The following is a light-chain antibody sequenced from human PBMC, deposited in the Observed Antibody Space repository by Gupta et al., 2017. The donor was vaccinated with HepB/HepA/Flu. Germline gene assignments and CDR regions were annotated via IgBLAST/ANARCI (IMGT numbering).Light chain of an antibody. V-gene: IGKV3-20*01. J-gene: IGKJ4*01. CDR3: QHYCSSNT. Sequence: IVLTQSPGTVSLSAGERATLSCRASQSLKNTYLGWYQQKPDQTPRLIIYDVSRSDKGNTDRFSGSGCEEDFTLTSSIRESEDCAVYYMQHYCSSNTFGGGTKLEIK. CDR2: DVS. CDR1: QSLKNTY.